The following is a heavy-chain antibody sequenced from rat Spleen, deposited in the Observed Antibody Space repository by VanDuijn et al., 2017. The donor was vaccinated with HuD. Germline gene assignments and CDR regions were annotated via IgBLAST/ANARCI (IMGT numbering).Heavy chain of an antibody. CDR3: ARRANVMYTTDPPYYFDY. V-gene: IGHV5S13*01. CDR1: GFTFSNYY. CDR2: ISTGGGNT. Sequence: EVQLVESGGGLVQPGRSLKLSCAASGFTFSNYYMAWVRQAPTKGLEWVASISTGGGNTYYRDSVKGRFTISRDNAKNTQYLQMDSLRSEDTATYYCARRANVMYTTDPPYYFDYWGQGVMVTVSS. J-gene: IGHJ2*01. D-gene: IGHD1-6*01.